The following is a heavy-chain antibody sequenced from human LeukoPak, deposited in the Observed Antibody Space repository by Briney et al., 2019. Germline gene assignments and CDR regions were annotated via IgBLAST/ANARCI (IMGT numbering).Heavy chain of an antibody. V-gene: IGHV4-34*01. CDR2: INHSGST. Sequence: SETLSLTCAVYGGSFSGYYWSWIRQPPGKGLEWIGEINHSGSTNYNPSLKSRVTISVDTSKNQFSLKLSSVTAADTAVYYCASTYSNYGYYYYMDVWAKGPRSPSP. D-gene: IGHD4-11*01. J-gene: IGHJ6*03. CDR1: GGSFSGYY. CDR3: ASTYSNYGYYYYMDV.